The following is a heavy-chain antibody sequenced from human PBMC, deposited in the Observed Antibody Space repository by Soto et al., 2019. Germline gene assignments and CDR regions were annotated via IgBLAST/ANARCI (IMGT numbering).Heavy chain of an antibody. CDR1: GGSISGGGFS. Sequence: SETLSLTCAVSGGSISGGGFSWSWIRQPPGKGMEWIGYILHTGGTQYNPSLKSRVSMSVDKSKNQFSLHLTSVTAADTAVYYCARLQFGEGFDYWGQGALVTV. V-gene: IGHV4-30-2*01. D-gene: IGHD3-10*01. CDR2: ILHTGGT. CDR3: ARLQFGEGFDY. J-gene: IGHJ4*02.